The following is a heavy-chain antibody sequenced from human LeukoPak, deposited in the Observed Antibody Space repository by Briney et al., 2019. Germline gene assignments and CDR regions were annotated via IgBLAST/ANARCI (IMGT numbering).Heavy chain of an antibody. V-gene: IGHV3-21*01. D-gene: IGHD6-19*01. Sequence: GGSLRLSCAASGFTFSSYSMNWVRQAPGKGLEGVSSISTSSSYIYYADSVKGRFTISRDNAKNSLYLQMNSLRAEDTAVYYCARESTGWYPDYWGQGTLVTVSS. CDR2: ISTSSSYI. CDR3: ARESTGWYPDY. CDR1: GFTFSSYS. J-gene: IGHJ4*02.